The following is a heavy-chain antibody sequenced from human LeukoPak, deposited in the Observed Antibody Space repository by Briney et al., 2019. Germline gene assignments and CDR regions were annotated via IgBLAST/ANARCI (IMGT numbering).Heavy chain of an antibody. CDR1: GFTFSNFG. D-gene: IGHD1-26*01. Sequence: GGSLRLSCAASGFTFSNFGMHWVRQAPGKGLEWVAFIRYDGSNKFYVDSVKGRFTISRDNSKNTLYLRMNSLRSEDAAVYYCAKVYYRDAFDIWGQGTMVTVSS. CDR2: IRYDGSNK. J-gene: IGHJ3*02. V-gene: IGHV3-30*02. CDR3: AKVYYRDAFDI.